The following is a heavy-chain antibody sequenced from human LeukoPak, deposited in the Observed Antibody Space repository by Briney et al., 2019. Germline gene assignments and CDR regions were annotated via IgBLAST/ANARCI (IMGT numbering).Heavy chain of an antibody. Sequence: GGSLRLSCAASGFTFSRYALHWVRQAPGKGLEWVAVIWYDGSNKYYADSVKGRFTISRDNSKNTLYLQMNSLRAEDTAVYYCARSGYSSSWYYFDYWGQGTLVTVSS. CDR3: ARSGYSSSWYYFDY. D-gene: IGHD6-13*01. CDR2: IWYDGSNK. CDR1: GFTFSRYA. V-gene: IGHV3-33*08. J-gene: IGHJ4*02.